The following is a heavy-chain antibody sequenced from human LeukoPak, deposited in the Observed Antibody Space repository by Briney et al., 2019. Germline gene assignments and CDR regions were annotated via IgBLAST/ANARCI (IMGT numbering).Heavy chain of an antibody. Sequence: PGGSLRLSCTAPGLTFSSYIMHWVRQAPGKGLEWVGFIRSKAYGGTTEYAASVKGRFTISRDDSKSIAYLQMNSLKTEDTAVYYCTIRNINYVWGSPRMLDYWGQGTLVTVSS. J-gene: IGHJ4*02. CDR3: TIRNINYVWGSPRMLDY. CDR2: IRSKAYGGTT. V-gene: IGHV3-49*04. D-gene: IGHD3-16*01. CDR1: GLTFSSYI.